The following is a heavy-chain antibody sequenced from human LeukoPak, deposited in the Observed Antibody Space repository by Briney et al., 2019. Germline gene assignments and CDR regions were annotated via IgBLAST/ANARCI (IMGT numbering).Heavy chain of an antibody. V-gene: IGHV4-34*01. D-gene: IGHD2-21*02. CDR1: GFTFSSYS. J-gene: IGHJ4*02. CDR3: ARGRGDRYFDY. Sequence: GSLRLSCAASGFTFSSYSMNWVRQPPGKGLEWIGEINHSGSTNYNPSLKSRVTISVDTSKNQFSLKLSSVTAADTAVYYCARGRGDRYFDYWGQGTLVTVSS. CDR2: INHSGST.